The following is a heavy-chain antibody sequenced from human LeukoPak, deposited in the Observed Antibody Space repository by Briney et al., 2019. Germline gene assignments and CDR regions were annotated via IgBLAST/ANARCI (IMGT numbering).Heavy chain of an antibody. V-gene: IGHV3-23*01. Sequence: GGSLRLSCAASGFTFSSYAMSWVRQAPGKGLEWVSAISGSGGDTYYADSVKGRFTISRDNSKNTLYLQMNSLRAEDTAVYYCARDNEIVVVPAAINFDYWGQGTLVTVSS. D-gene: IGHD2-2*01. J-gene: IGHJ4*02. CDR3: ARDNEIVVVPAAINFDY. CDR1: GFTFSSYA. CDR2: ISGSGGDT.